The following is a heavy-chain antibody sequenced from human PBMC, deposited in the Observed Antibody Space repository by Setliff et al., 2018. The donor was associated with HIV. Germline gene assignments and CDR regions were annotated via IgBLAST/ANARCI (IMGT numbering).Heavy chain of an antibody. CDR3: AREIQIAVAAVGWFDP. D-gene: IGHD6-13*01. Sequence: ASVKVSCKASGGTFRSNAISWVRQAPGQGLEWMGGIIPLFGTANYAQKFQGRVTITADKSTSTAYLELNSLRPEDSAIYYCAREIQIAVAAVGWFDPWGQGTLVTVSS. J-gene: IGHJ5*02. CDR2: IIPLFGTA. V-gene: IGHV1-69*06. CDR1: GGTFRSNA.